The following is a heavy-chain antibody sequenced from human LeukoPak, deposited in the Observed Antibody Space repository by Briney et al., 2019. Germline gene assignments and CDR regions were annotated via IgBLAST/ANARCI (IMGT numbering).Heavy chain of an antibody. CDR1: GYTFTSYY. CDR3: ARDVKYYDFWSGYGY. D-gene: IGHD3-3*01. CDR2: INPNSGGT. J-gene: IGHJ4*02. Sequence: ASVKVSCKASGYTFTSYYMHWVRQAPGQGLEWMGIINPNSGGTNYAQKFQGRVTMTRDTSISTAYMELSRLRSDDTAVYYCARDVKYYDFWSGYGYWGQGTLVTVSS. V-gene: IGHV1-2*02.